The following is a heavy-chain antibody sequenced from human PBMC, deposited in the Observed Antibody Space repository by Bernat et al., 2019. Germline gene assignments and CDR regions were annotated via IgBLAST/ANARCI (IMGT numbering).Heavy chain of an antibody. V-gene: IGHV3-74*01. J-gene: IGHJ4*02. CDR2: IDSDGSDT. CDR3: ARDFKDFDY. Sequence: EVQLVESGGNLVQPGGSLRLSCAASGFTFRSYWIHWVRQAPGKGLVWVSRIDSDGSDTIYADSVKGRFTISRDNAKNSLYLQMSSLRAEDTAVYYCARDFKDFDYWGQGTLVTVSS. CDR1: GFTFRSYW.